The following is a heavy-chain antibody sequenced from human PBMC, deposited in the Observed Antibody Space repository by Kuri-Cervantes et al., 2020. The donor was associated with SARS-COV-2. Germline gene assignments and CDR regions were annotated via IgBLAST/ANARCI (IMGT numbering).Heavy chain of an antibody. V-gene: IGHV3-23*01. Sequence: GGSLRLSCAASGFTFSSYAMSWVRQAPGKGLEWVSAISGSGGGTYYADSVKGRFTISRDNSKNTLYLQMNSLRAEDTAVYYCAKDPRGRGYYYYMDVWGKGTTVPVS. D-gene: IGHD3-10*01. CDR3: AKDPRGRGYYYYMDV. CDR2: ISGSGGGT. CDR1: GFTFSSYA. J-gene: IGHJ6*03.